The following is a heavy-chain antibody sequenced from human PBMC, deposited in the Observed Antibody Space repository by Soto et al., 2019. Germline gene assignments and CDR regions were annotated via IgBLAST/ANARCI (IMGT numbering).Heavy chain of an antibody. D-gene: IGHD6-6*01. J-gene: IGHJ4*02. Sequence: QVHLEQSGGEVKKPGASVKVSCKASGYSISNFGFSWVRQAPGQGLEWMTWISGTSGDTRYALKFRDRVTVTTDTSTNTAFLELRTLKSDDTAIYYCARDFFSSSSSHYLDSWGQGTLVTVSS. CDR1: GYSISNFG. CDR2: ISGTSGDT. CDR3: ARDFFSSSSSHYLDS. V-gene: IGHV1-18*01.